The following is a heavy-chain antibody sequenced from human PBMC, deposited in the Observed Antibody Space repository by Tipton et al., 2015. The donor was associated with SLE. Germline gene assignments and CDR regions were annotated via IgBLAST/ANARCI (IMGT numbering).Heavy chain of an antibody. CDR3: ARGSHLEWPWDAFDI. J-gene: IGHJ3*02. Sequence: GLVKPSETPSLTCAVYGGSFSGYYWSWIRQPPGKGLEWIGEINHSGSTNYNPSPKSRVTISVDTSKNQFSLKLSSVTAADTAVYYCARGSHLEWPWDAFDIWGQGTMVTVSS. CDR2: INHSGST. V-gene: IGHV4-34*01. D-gene: IGHD3-3*01. CDR1: GGSFSGYY.